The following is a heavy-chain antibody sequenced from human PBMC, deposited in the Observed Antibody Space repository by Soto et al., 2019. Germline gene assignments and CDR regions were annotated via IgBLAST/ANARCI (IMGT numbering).Heavy chain of an antibody. CDR1: GGSISSGGYF. V-gene: IGHV4-31*03. J-gene: IGHJ3*02. Sequence: QVQLQESGPGLVKPSQTLSLTCTVSGGSISSGGYFWSWIRQHPGKGLEWIGDINYSGSTYSNPSLKSRVTISVDTSKNQFSLKLNSVTAADTAVYYCARDILLWFGELPPRAHDAFDIWGQGTIVTVSS. CDR3: ARDILLWFGELPPRAHDAFDI. CDR2: INYSGST. D-gene: IGHD3-10*01.